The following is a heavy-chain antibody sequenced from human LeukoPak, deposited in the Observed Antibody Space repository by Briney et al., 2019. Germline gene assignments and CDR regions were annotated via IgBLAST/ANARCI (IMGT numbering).Heavy chain of an antibody. CDR3: ATVFEY. V-gene: IGHV3-30*04. CDR1: GFTFSSYA. D-gene: IGHD1-1*01. J-gene: IGHJ4*02. CDR2: ISYDGSNK. Sequence: GRSLRLSCAASGFTFSSYAMHWVRQAPGKGLEWVAVISYDGSNKYYADSVKGRFTISRDNSKNTLYLQMNSLRAEDTAVYYCATVFEYWGQGTPVTVSS.